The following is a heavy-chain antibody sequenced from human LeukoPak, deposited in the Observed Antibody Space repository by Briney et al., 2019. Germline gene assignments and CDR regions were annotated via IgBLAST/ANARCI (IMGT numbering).Heavy chain of an antibody. J-gene: IGHJ4*02. V-gene: IGHV4-59*01. Sequence: PSETLSLTCSVSGDSTRSYYWSWVRQAPGKGLEWVGYIYYSGNTKYSPSQKRRVTISVDTYKKEVSLMLTSVTAAETAVYCCTALGDGWGAYLAYWGQGILVTVSS. D-gene: IGHD3-10*01. CDR1: GDSTRSYY. CDR3: TALGDGWGAYLAY. CDR2: IYYSGNT.